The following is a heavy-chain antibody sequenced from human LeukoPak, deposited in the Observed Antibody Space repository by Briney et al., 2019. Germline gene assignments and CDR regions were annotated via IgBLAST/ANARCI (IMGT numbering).Heavy chain of an antibody. J-gene: IGHJ4*02. V-gene: IGHV3-43*02. Sequence: GGSLRLSCAASGFTFDDYAMHWVRQAPGKGLEWVSLISEDGGSTYYADSVKGRFTISRDNSKNSLYLQMNSLRTEDTALYYCAKDTQLYDSSGYHRYWGQGTLVTVSS. CDR1: GFTFDDYA. CDR2: ISEDGGST. CDR3: AKDTQLYDSSGYHRY. D-gene: IGHD3-22*01.